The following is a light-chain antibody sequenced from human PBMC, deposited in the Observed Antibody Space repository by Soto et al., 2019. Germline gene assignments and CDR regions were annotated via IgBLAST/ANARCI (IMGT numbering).Light chain of an antibody. CDR2: DVS. CDR3: QHYKMYSPWT. J-gene: IGKJ1*01. Sequence: IHRTHSPSTVSAYFGDSVTITCRASQSITTWFAWYQQRPGKAPKLLIYDVSSLQSGVPSRFSGSGSGTEFTLTISSLQPDDFATYYCQHYKMYSPWTFGQGTKVDIK. CDR1: QSITTW. V-gene: IGKV1-5*01.